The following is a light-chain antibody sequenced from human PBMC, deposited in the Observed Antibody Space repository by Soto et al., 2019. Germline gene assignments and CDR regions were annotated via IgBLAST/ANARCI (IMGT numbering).Light chain of an antibody. CDR2: GNS. CDR3: QSYDSSLSGSGVV. J-gene: IGLJ2*01. CDR1: SSNIGAGYD. Sequence: QSVLTQPPSVSGAPGQRVTISCTGSSSNIGAGYDVHWYQQLPGTAPKLLIYGNSNRPSGVPDRCSGSKSGTSASLAITGLQAEDEADYYCQSYDSSLSGSGVVFGGGTKVTVL. V-gene: IGLV1-40*01.